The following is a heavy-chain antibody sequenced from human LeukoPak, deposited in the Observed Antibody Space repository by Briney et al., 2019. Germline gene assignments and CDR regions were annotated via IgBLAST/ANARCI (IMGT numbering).Heavy chain of an antibody. J-gene: IGHJ4*02. CDR2: INHSGST. Sequence: PSETLSLTCAVYGGSFSGYYWSWIRQPPGKGLEWVGEINHSGSTNYNPSLKSRVTISVDTSKIQFSLKLSSVTAADTAVYYCASQKFDYWGQGTLVTVSS. CDR3: ASQKFDY. V-gene: IGHV4-34*01. CDR1: GGSFSGYY.